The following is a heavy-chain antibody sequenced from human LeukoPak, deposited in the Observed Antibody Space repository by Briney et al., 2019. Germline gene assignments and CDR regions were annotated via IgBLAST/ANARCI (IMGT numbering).Heavy chain of an antibody. J-gene: IGHJ5*02. D-gene: IGHD3-16*01. V-gene: IGHV4-39*01. CDR1: GGSISSSYYY. Sequence: PSETLSLTCTVSGGSISSSYYYWGWIRQPPGKGLEWLGSIYYSGSTYYNPSLKSRVTISVDTSKNQFSLKLSSVTAADTAVYYCARRGGTSFDPWGQGTLVTVSS. CDR2: IYYSGST. CDR3: ARRGGTSFDP.